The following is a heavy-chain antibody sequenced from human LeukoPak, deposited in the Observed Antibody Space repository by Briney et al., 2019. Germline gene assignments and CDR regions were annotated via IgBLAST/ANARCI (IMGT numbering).Heavy chain of an antibody. Sequence: GGSLRLSCGASGFTFSNYGMLWVRQAPGKGLDWVAFIRYDGNNKLYADSVKGRFTISRDNAKNTLYLQMNSLRAEDTAVYYCARGPFYYDSSGYHYWGQGTLVTVSS. CDR2: IRYDGNNK. J-gene: IGHJ4*02. D-gene: IGHD3-22*01. CDR3: ARGPFYYDSSGYHY. V-gene: IGHV3-30*02. CDR1: GFTFSNYG.